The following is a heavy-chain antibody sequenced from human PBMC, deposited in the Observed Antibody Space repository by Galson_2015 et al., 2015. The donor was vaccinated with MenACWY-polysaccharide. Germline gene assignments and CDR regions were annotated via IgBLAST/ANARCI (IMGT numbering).Heavy chain of an antibody. CDR3: ARDDHGRGEETTISRKNDAFDI. CDR2: ISTDGGST. V-gene: IGHV3-74*01. CDR1: GFTFNSYW. D-gene: IGHD1-1*01. J-gene: IGHJ3*02. Sequence: SLRLSCAASGFTFNSYWMHRVRQAPGEGLVWVSRISTDGGSTSYADSVKGRFTISRDNTKNTLYLQMNSLRADDTAVYYCARDDHGRGEETTISRKNDAFDIWGQGTMVTVSS.